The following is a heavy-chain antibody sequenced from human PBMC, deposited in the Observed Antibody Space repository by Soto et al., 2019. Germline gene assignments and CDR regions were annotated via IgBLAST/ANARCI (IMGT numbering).Heavy chain of an antibody. D-gene: IGHD3-10*01. CDR3: ARSDYYGSGSYYPGDYYYYGMDV. J-gene: IGHJ6*02. Sequence: QVQLVQSGAEVKKPGASVKVSCKASGYTFTGYYMHWVRQAPGQGLEWMGWINPNSGGTNYAQKFQGWVTMTRDTSNSTAYMELSRLRSDDTAVYYCARSDYYGSGSYYPGDYYYYGMDVWGQGTTVTVSS. CDR1: GYTFTGYY. V-gene: IGHV1-2*04. CDR2: INPNSGGT.